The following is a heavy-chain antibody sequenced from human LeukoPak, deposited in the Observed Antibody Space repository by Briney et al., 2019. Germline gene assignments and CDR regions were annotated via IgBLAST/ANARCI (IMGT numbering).Heavy chain of an antibody. Sequence: GSSVKVSCKASGGTFSSYAISWVRQAPGQGLEWMGRIIPIFGTANYAQKFQGRVTITTDESTSTAYMELSSLRSEDTAVYYCARDLLRVTTGTRWFDPWGQGTLVTVSS. CDR3: ARDLLRVTTGTRWFDP. V-gene: IGHV1-69*05. D-gene: IGHD4-11*01. CDR1: GGTFSSYA. CDR2: IIPIFGTA. J-gene: IGHJ5*02.